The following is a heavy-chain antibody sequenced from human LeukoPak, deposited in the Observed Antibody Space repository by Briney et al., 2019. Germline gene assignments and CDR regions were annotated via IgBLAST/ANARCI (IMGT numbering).Heavy chain of an antibody. V-gene: IGHV1-69*13. Sequence: ASVKVSCKASGGTFSSYAISWVRQAPGQGLEWMGGIIPIFGTANYAQKFQGRVTITADESTSTAYMELSSLRSEDTAAYYCASRDTAMVRPFDYWGQGTLVTVSS. CDR1: GGTFSSYA. J-gene: IGHJ4*02. CDR2: IIPIFGTA. CDR3: ASRDTAMVRPFDY. D-gene: IGHD5-18*01.